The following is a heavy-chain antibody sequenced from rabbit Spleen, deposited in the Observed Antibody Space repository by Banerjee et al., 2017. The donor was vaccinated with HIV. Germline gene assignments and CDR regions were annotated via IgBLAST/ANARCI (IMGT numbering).Heavy chain of an antibody. J-gene: IGHJ4*01. CDR2: IYGGGSGGT. Sequence: QSLEESGGDLVKPGASLTLTCTASGFTISSSYWICWVRQAPGKGLEWIACIYGGGSGGTYYASWAKGRFTISKTSSTTVALQMTSLTAADAATYFCARTDNTVGTLVYAFNLWGPGTLVTVS. CDR3: ARTDNTVGTLVYAFNL. V-gene: IGHV1S40*01. CDR1: GFTISSSYW. D-gene: IGHD7-1*01.